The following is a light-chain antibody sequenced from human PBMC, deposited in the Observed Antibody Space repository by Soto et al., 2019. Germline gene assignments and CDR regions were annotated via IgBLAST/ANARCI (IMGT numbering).Light chain of an antibody. CDR2: RSD. CDR1: DSNLGSNY. J-gene: IGLJ3*02. Sequence: QSVLTQPPSASGTPGQSVSISCSGSDSNLGSNYVYWYQQLPGTAPKLLIYRSDERPPGVPDRFSGSKSGTSAFLAIGGLRPEDEADYYCAAWDDSLGVGMFGGGTKLTVL. V-gene: IGLV1-47*01. CDR3: AAWDDSLGVGM.